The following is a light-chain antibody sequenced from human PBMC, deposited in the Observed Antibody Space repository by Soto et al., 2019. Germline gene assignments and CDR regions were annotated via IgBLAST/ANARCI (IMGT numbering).Light chain of an antibody. J-gene: IGKJ4*01. CDR1: QRVSSSY. Sequence: EIVLTQSPGTLSLSPVERATLSCRASQRVSSSYLAWYQQKPGQAPRLLIYGASSRATGIPDRFSGSGSGTDFTLTISRLEPEDFSVYYCQQYGSSPPLTFDGGMKVEIK. CDR3: QQYGSSPPLT. CDR2: GAS. V-gene: IGKV3-20*01.